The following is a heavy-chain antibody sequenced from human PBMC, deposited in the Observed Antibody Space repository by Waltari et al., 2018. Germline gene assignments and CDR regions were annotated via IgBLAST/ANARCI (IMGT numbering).Heavy chain of an antibody. Sequence: QLQLQESGPGLVKPSETLSLTCTVSGGPISSSSYYCGWIRQPPGKGLEWIGSIYYSGSTYYNPSLKSRVTISVDTSKNQFSLKLSSVTAADTAVYYCARVTPTPDFDYWGQGTLVTVSS. D-gene: IGHD2-15*01. CDR2: IYYSGST. V-gene: IGHV4-39*07. CDR1: GGPISSSSYY. CDR3: ARVTPTPDFDY. J-gene: IGHJ4*02.